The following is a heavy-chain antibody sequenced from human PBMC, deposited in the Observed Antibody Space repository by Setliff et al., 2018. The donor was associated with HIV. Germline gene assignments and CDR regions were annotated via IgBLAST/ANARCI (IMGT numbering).Heavy chain of an antibody. V-gene: IGHV4-34*01. Sequence: NPSETLSLTCAVYGGSFSGYWSWIRQSPGKGLEWLGEINHSGNTHYDPSLKSRLTISIDTSKNQFSLKMTSVTAADTALYYCAKEGGLYFGMLIHDAIDLWGQGTMVTVSS. CDR3: AKEGGLYFGMLIHDAIDL. CDR2: INHSGNT. J-gene: IGHJ3*01. D-gene: IGHD3-3*01. CDR1: GGSFSGY.